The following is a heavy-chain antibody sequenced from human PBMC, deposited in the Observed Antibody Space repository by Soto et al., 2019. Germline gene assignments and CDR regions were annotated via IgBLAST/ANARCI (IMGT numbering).Heavy chain of an antibody. D-gene: IGHD1-20*01. CDR1: GGSISGSYYY. CDR2: VFYTGFT. Sequence: SETLSLTCAVSGGSISGSYYYWAWLRQSPGKGPEWIGSVFYTGFTSYNPSLESRVSVSLDTSKSQFSLKLSAVTDADTAVYYCATSQKGYNWNYFDHWGQGALVTVSS. CDR3: ATSQKGYNWNYFDH. J-gene: IGHJ4*02. V-gene: IGHV4-39*01.